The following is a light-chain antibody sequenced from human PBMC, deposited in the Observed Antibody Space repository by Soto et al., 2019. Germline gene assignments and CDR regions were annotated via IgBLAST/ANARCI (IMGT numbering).Light chain of an antibody. CDR3: QQTFRSPWT. J-gene: IGKJ1*01. Sequence: IQMTQSPSSLSASVGYIFTVTRRASQSISTYLSWYQQKPGKAPELLIYAESTLQSGVPSRFSGSGSLTYFTLTINTLQPEDFATYYCQQTFRSPWTFGQGTKVDIK. CDR1: QSISTY. V-gene: IGKV1-39*01. CDR2: AES.